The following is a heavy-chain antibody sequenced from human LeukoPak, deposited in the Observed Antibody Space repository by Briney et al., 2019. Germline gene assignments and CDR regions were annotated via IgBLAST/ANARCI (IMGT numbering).Heavy chain of an antibody. Sequence: PGGSLRLSCGDSRITFSNYGMSWVRQAPGKGLEWVSAISGSGAGTYYADSVKGRFTISIDSSKNTVYLQMNSLRVDDTAIYYCAKDLDIVVFPAATGFGYWGQGTLVTVSS. CDR1: RITFSNYG. J-gene: IGHJ4*02. CDR3: AKDLDIVVFPAATGFGY. CDR2: ISGSGAGT. V-gene: IGHV3-23*01. D-gene: IGHD2-2*01.